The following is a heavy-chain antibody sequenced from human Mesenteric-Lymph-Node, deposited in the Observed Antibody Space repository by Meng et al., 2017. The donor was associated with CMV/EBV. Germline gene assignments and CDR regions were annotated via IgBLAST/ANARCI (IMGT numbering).Heavy chain of an antibody. CDR3: VREGYYDSSGYNFDY. CDR1: GFTFSSYW. CDR2: IKQDGSEK. V-gene: IGHV3-7*01. D-gene: IGHD3-22*01. J-gene: IGHJ4*02. Sequence: GGSLRLSCAASGFTFSSYWMSWVRQAPGKGLEWVANIKQDGSEKYYVDSVKGRFTISRDNAKNSLYLQMNSLRAEDTAVYYCVREGYYDSSGYNFDYWGQGTLVTVSS.